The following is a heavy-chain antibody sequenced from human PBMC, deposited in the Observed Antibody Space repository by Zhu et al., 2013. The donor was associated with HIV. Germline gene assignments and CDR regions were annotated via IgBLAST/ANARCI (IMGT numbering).Heavy chain of an antibody. CDR1: GGTFSSYA. J-gene: IGHJ6*02. CDR2: IIPIFGTA. Sequence: QVQLVQSGAEVKKPGSSVKVSCKASGGTFSSYAISWVRQAPGQGLEWMGGIIPIFGTANYAQKFQGRVTITADESTSTAYMELSSLRSEDTAVYYCARGKRWGFGELSGSYYYGMDVWGQGTTVTVSS. CDR3: ARGKRWGFGELSGSYYYGMDV. D-gene: IGHD3-10*01. V-gene: IGHV1-69*01.